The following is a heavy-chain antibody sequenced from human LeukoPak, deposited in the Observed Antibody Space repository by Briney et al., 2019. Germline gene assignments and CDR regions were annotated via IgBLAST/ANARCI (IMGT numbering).Heavy chain of an antibody. J-gene: IGHJ4*02. CDR3: ARDDPNCSSTSCPGY. CDR2: ISYDGSNK. CDR1: GFTFSSYG. Sequence: GRSLRLSCAASGFTFSSYGMHWVRQAPGKGLEWVAVISYDGSNKYYADSVKGRFTISRDNSKNTLYLQMNSLRAEDTAVYYCARDDPNCSSTSCPGYWGQGTLVTVSS. D-gene: IGHD2-2*01. V-gene: IGHV3-30*03.